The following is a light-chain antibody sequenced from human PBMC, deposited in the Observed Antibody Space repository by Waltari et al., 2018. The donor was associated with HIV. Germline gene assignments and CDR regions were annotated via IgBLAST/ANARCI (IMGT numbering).Light chain of an antibody. J-gene: IGLJ1*01. CDR2: EVT. Sequence: QSALTQPASVSGPPGQSITIPCTGTSSDVGSYNVFSWYQQHPGKAPKLMIYEVTKRPSGVSNRFSGSKSGNTASLTISGLQAEDEADYYCCSYAGRSTHVFGTGTKVTVL. CDR1: SSDVGSYNV. V-gene: IGLV2-23*02. CDR3: CSYAGRSTHV.